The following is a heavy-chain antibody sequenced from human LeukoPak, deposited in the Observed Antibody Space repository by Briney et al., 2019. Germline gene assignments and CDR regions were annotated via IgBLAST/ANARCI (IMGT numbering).Heavy chain of an antibody. D-gene: IGHD6-13*01. CDR3: AKFSGSSSWTYYYYMDV. J-gene: IGHJ6*03. V-gene: IGHV3-33*06. CDR2: IWYDGSNK. Sequence: GGSLRLSCAASGFTFSSYGMHWVRQAPGKGLERVAVIWYDGSNKYYADSVKGRFTISRDNSRNTLYLQMNSLRAEDTAVYYCAKFSGSSSWTYYYYMDVWGKGTTVTVSS. CDR1: GFTFSSYG.